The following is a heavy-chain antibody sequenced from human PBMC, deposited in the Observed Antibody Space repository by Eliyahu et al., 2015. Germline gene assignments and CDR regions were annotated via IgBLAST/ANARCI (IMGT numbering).Heavy chain of an antibody. D-gene: IGHD1-14*01. Sequence: EVQLVESGGGLVQPGGSLXLSCAASGXXFSXXYMDXVRQAPGKGLEWVGRIRNKANRYTTEYAASVKGRFTISRDDSKKSLYXQMNSLKTEDTAAYYCARGHRAFDCWGQGTLVTVSS. V-gene: IGHV3-72*01. CDR1: GXXFSXXY. CDR2: IRNKANRYTT. J-gene: IGHJ4*02. CDR3: ARGHRAFDC.